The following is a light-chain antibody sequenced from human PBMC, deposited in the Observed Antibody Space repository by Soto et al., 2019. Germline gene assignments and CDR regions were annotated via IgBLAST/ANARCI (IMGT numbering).Light chain of an antibody. CDR2: EVS. CDR1: SSDVGGYNY. J-gene: IGLJ1*01. V-gene: IGLV2-14*01. CDR3: SSFTSAYTFV. Sequence: LAQPASVSGSAGQSIAISCTGTSSDVGGYNYVSWYQQHPGKAPKLLLSEVSKRPSGVSDRFSGSKSGNTASLTISGLQTQDEADYYCSSFTSAYTFVFGTGTKVTVL.